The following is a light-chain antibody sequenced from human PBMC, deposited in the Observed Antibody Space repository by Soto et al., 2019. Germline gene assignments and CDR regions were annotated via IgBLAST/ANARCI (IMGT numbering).Light chain of an antibody. CDR2: DAS. CDR1: QDISNY. J-gene: IGKJ5*01. Sequence: DIQMTQSPSSLSASVGDRFTITCQASQDISNYLNWYQQKPGKAPKLLIYDASNLETGVPSRFSGSGSGTDFTFTISSLQPEDIATYYCQQNDNLPITFGQGTRLEIK. V-gene: IGKV1-33*01. CDR3: QQNDNLPIT.